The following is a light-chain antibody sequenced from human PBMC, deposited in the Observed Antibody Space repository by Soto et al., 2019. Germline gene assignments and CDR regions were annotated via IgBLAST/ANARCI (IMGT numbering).Light chain of an antibody. J-gene: IGLJ2*01. CDR3: CSYTPSSTVL. CDR2: DVS. V-gene: IGLV2-14*03. Sequence: QSVLTQPASVSGSPGQSITISCTGTSSDVGGYNYVSWYQQHTGKAPKLMIYDVSNRPSGVSNRFSGSKSGNTASLTISGLQAEDEADYYCCSYTPSSTVLFGGGTKVTVL. CDR1: SSDVGGYNY.